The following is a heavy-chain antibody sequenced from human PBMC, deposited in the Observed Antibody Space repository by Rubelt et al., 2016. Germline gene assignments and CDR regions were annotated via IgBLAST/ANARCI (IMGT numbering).Heavy chain of an antibody. Sequence: QLVQSGPEVKKPGTSVKVSCKASGFTFTSSAVQWVRQAPGQGLEWMGGIIPIFGTANYAQRFQGRVSITADESTSSAYMELSSRGSEDTAVYYGAGPGPGTRWDYWGQGTLVTVSS. J-gene: IGHJ4*02. CDR3: AGPGPGTRWDY. V-gene: IGHV1-69*01. CDR2: IIPIFGTA. D-gene: IGHD4-23*01. CDR1: GFTFTSSA.